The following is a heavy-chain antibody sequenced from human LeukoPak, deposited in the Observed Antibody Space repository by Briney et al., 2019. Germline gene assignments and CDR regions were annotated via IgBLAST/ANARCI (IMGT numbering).Heavy chain of an antibody. CDR3: GRGGIAAAASGIDY. D-gene: IGHD6-13*01. V-gene: IGHV4-30-2*01. Sequence: PSETLSLTCAVYGGSFSGYSWSWIRQPPGKGLEWIGYIYQSGTTYYSPSLMSRVTISVDRSKNQFSLKLSSVTAADTAVYYCGRGGIAAAASGIDYWGQGTLVTVSS. CDR2: IYQSGTT. J-gene: IGHJ4*02. CDR1: GGSFSGYS.